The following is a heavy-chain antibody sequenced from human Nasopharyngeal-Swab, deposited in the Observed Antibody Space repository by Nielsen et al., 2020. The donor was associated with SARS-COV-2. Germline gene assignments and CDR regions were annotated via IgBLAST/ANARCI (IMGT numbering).Heavy chain of an antibody. CDR3: ARHKEERHIPGYMDV. D-gene: IGHD2-2*02. CDR2: IYYSGST. Sequence: WIRQPPGKGLEWIGTIYYSGSTYYNASLKSRVTISVDTSMNPFSMKLSSVTAADTAVYYCARHKEERHIPGYMDVWGKGTTVTVSS. J-gene: IGHJ6*03. V-gene: IGHV4-39*01.